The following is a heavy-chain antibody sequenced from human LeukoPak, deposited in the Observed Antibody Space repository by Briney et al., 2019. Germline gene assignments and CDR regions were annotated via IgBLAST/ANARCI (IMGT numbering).Heavy chain of an antibody. CDR1: GFTFSSYS. CDR2: IWYDGSNK. J-gene: IGHJ6*02. Sequence: GGSLRLSCAASGFTFSSYSMNWVRQAPGKGLEWVAVIWYDGSNKYYADSVKGRFTISRDNSKNTLYLQMNSLRAEDTAVYYCASARHDIVVVPAALYGMDVWGQGTTVTVSS. D-gene: IGHD2-2*01. CDR3: ASARHDIVVVPAALYGMDV. V-gene: IGHV3-33*08.